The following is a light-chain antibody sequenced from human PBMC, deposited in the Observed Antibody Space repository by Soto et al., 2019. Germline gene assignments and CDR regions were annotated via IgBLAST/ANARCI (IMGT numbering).Light chain of an antibody. CDR2: GIS. CDR1: QSINNN. V-gene: IGKV3-15*01. Sequence: EIVLTQSPATLSVSPGESATLSCRSSQSINNNYLAWYQQKPGQAPRLLIYGISTRATGVPARFTGSGSGTEFALTISSLQSEDFAVYYCQQYNSWPPITFGQGTRLEIK. CDR3: QQYNSWPPIT. J-gene: IGKJ5*01.